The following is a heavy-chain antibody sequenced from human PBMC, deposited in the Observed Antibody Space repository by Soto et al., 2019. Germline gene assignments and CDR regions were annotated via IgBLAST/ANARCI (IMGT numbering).Heavy chain of an antibody. CDR1: GGTFSSYA. D-gene: IGHD1-1*01. Sequence: GASAKVSCKASGGTFSSYAISWVRQAPGQGLEWMGGIIPIFGTANYAQKFQGRVTITADESTSTAYMELSSLRSEDTAVYYCARDRTGTPDAFDIWGQGTMVTVS. CDR2: IIPIFGTA. V-gene: IGHV1-69*13. CDR3: ARDRTGTPDAFDI. J-gene: IGHJ3*02.